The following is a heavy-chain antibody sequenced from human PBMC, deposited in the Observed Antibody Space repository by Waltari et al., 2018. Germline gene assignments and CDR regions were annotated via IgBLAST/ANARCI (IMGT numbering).Heavy chain of an antibody. Sequence: EVQLLESGGGLVQPGGSLRLSCAASGFTFSSYAMSWVRQAPGKGLEWVSAIRGSGGSTYYADSVKGRFTISRDNSKNTLYLQMNSLRAEDTAVYYCASNYYDSSGYYYISGNDAFDIWGQGTMVTVSS. CDR2: IRGSGGST. D-gene: IGHD3-22*01. CDR3: ASNYYDSSGYYYISGNDAFDI. V-gene: IGHV3-23*01. CDR1: GFTFSSYA. J-gene: IGHJ3*02.